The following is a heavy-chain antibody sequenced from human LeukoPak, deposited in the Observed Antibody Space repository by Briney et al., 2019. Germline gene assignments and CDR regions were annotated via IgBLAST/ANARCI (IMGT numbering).Heavy chain of an antibody. D-gene: IGHD3-16*01. Sequence: GGSLRLSCDASGFTLSTYWMNWVRQVPGKGLDWVANINPDGSGKRYVDSVKGRFTIARDNADNSLSLQMNSLRAEDTAVYYCASWGAGGNSWGQGTLVTVSS. CDR3: ASWGAGGNS. CDR2: INPDGSGK. V-gene: IGHV3-7*01. J-gene: IGHJ4*02. CDR1: GFTLSTYW.